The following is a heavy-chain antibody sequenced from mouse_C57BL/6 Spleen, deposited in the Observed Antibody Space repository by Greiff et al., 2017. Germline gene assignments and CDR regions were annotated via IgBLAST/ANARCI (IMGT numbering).Heavy chain of an antibody. D-gene: IGHD1-1*01. Sequence: VQLQQSGAELVRPGASVKLSCTASGFNFKDYYMHWVKQRPEQGLEWIGRIDPEDGDTEYAPKFQGKATMTADTSSNTASLQPSSRTSEDTAVYYCTVYGPSFDYWGQGTTLTVSS. V-gene: IGHV14-1*01. CDR1: GFNFKDYY. CDR2: IDPEDGDT. J-gene: IGHJ2*01. CDR3: TVYGPSFDY.